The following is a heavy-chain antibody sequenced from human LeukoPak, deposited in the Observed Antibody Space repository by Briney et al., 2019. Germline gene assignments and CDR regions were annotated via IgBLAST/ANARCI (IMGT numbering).Heavy chain of an antibody. V-gene: IGHV4-28*01. CDR1: AFSVSASNW. CDR3: ARHPSGSGLLWFDP. J-gene: IGHJ5*02. CDR2: MRYDGKT. D-gene: IGHD6-19*01. Sequence: SDTLSLTCDVSAFSVSASNWWGWLRQPPGKGLEWIAYMRYDGKTHYNPPLESRVTMSLDTSKSQFSLRLSSVTAADTAIYYCARHPSGSGLLWFDPWGQGTPVTVSS.